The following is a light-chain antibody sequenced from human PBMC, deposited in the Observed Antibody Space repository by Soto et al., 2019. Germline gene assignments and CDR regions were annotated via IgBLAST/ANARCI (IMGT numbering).Light chain of an antibody. V-gene: IGKV3-20*01. CDR2: GVS. Sequence: EIELTQSPGTLSLSPGETATLSCRASQSLTSSYLAWYQQRPGQAPSLIIYGVSSRATGIPDRFSGSGSGTEFTLTISRLEPEDFAVYYCQQYVTSPWAFGQGTKVDIK. CDR1: QSLTSSY. CDR3: QQYVTSPWA. J-gene: IGKJ1*01.